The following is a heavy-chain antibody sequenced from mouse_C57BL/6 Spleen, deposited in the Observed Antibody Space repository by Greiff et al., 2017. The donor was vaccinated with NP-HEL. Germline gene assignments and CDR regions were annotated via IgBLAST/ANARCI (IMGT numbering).Heavy chain of an antibody. CDR1: GYSITSDY. J-gene: IGHJ4*01. CDR2: ISYSGST. CDR3: ARYRSSYYAMDY. D-gene: IGHD1-1*01. Sequence: VHVKQSGPGLAKPSQTLSLTCSVTGYSITSDYWNWIRKFPGNKLEYMGYISYSGSTYYNPSLKSRISITRDTAKNQYYLQLNSVTTEDTATYYCARYRSSYYAMDYWGQGTSVTVSS. V-gene: IGHV3-8*01.